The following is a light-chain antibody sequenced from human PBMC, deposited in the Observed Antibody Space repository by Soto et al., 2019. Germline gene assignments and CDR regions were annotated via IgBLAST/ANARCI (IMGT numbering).Light chain of an antibody. V-gene: IGLV2-14*03. CDR3: NSYTTSSTYV. CDR1: SSDIGGYNY. Sequence: QSVLTQPASVSGSPGQWITISCTGSSSDIGGYNYVSWYQQHTGKAPKLMIYDVNKRPSGVSNRFSGSKSGNTASLTISGLQAEDEADYYCNSYTTSSTYVFGTGTKLTVL. CDR2: DVN. J-gene: IGLJ1*01.